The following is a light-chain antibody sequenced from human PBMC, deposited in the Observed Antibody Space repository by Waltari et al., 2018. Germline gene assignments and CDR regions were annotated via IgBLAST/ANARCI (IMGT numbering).Light chain of an antibody. CDR2: RSD. V-gene: IGLV1-44*01. J-gene: IGLJ3*02. Sequence: QSVLTQPPSASGTPGQRVTISCSGSYSHIGSNVVNWSQQPPGKAPKLLIYRSDRRPSGVPVRFSGSKSGSSASLAIDGLHSEDEADYYCASWDDSLNGHWVFGGGTKVTVL. CDR1: YSHIGSNV. CDR3: ASWDDSLNGHWV.